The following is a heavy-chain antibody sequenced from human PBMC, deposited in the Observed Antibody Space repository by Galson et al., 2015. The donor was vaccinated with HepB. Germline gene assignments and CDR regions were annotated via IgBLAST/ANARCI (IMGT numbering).Heavy chain of an antibody. CDR3: ARVDGDYGRSRYGMDV. D-gene: IGHD4-17*01. Sequence: SLRLSCAASGFTFSSYWMHWVRHAPGKGLVWVSRINSGGSSTSYADSVKGRFTISRDNAKNTLYLQMNSLRAEDTAVYYCARVDGDYGRSRYGMDVWGQGTTVTVSS. J-gene: IGHJ6*02. CDR1: GFTFSSYW. CDR2: INSGGSST. V-gene: IGHV3-74*01.